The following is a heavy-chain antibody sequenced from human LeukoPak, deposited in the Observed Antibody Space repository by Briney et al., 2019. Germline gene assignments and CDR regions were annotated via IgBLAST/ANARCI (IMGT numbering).Heavy chain of an antibody. CDR2: FYHGGDT. Sequence: SETLSLTCGASDFSISSAYYWGWIRQPPGEGLEWIGSFYHGGDTYYNPSLKSRVTISVDTPTNQFSLKLRSVTAADTAVYYCAGGIVGVHAYWGQGILVTVSS. CDR1: DFSISSAYY. CDR3: AGGIVGVHAY. J-gene: IGHJ4*02. V-gene: IGHV4-38-2*01. D-gene: IGHD1-26*01.